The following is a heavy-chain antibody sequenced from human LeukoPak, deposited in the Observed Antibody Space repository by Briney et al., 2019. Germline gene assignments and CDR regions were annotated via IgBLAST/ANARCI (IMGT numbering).Heavy chain of an antibody. D-gene: IGHD5-12*01. CDR3: AKGRYSGYDFDY. CDR2: ISGSGGST. Sequence: GGALRLACAASGFTFINNAMSWVRQAPGKGLEWVSAISGSGGSTYYADSVKGRFTISRDNSKNTLYLQMNSLRAEDTAVYYCAKGRYSGYDFDYWGQGTLVTVSS. V-gene: IGHV3-23*01. CDR1: GFTFINNA. J-gene: IGHJ4*02.